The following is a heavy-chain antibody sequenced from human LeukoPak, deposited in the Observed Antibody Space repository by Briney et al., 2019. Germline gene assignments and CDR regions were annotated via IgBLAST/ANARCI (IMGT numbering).Heavy chain of an antibody. CDR3: ARQITMIVVLPDY. CDR2: INPSGGST. D-gene: IGHD3-22*01. V-gene: IGHV1-46*01. CDR1: EYTLTSYY. J-gene: IGHJ4*02. Sequence: ASVKVSCKASEYTLTSYYMHWVRQAPGQGLEWMGIINPSGGSTSYAQKFQGRVTMTRDTSTSTVYMELSSLRSEDTAVYYCARQITMIVVLPDYWGQGTLVTVSS.